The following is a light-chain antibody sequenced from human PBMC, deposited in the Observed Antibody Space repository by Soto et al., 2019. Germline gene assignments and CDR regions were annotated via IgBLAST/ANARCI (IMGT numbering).Light chain of an antibody. CDR1: QSVSSN. CDR3: QQSRDWPLT. Sequence: EIVLTQSPATLSLSPGERATLSCRASQSVSSNLAWYQQKPGQVPRPLIYDASNRATGIPVRFSGSGSGTDFTLTISSLEPEDFAVYYCQQSRDWPLTFGGGTKVEIK. CDR2: DAS. J-gene: IGKJ4*01. V-gene: IGKV3-11*01.